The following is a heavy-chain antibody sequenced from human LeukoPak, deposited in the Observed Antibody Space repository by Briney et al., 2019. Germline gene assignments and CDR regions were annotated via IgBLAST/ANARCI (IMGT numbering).Heavy chain of an antibody. CDR2: IRSKANSYAT. J-gene: IGHJ3*01. CDR3: TRHPVGASAFDL. D-gene: IGHD1-26*01. CDR1: GFTFSGSA. Sequence: GGSLRLSCAASGFTFSGSAMHWVRQASGKGLEWVGRIRSKANSYATEYAASVKGRFTISRDDSKNTAYLQMNRLKTEDTAVYYCTRHPVGASAFDLWGQGTMVTVSS. V-gene: IGHV3-73*01.